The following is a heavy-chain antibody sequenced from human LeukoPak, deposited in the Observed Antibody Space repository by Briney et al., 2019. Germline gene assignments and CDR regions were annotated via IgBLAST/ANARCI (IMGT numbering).Heavy chain of an antibody. CDR1: GGSFSGYY. V-gene: IGHV4-59*01. CDR3: ARDGVAYCGGDCYLFY. J-gene: IGHJ4*02. D-gene: IGHD2-21*01. CDR2: IYYSGST. Sequence: SETLSLTCAVYGGSFSGYYWSWIRQPPGKGLEWIGYIYYSGSTNYNPSLKSRVTISVDTSKNQFSLKLSSVTAADTAVYYCARDGVAYCGGDCYLFYWGQGTLVTVSS.